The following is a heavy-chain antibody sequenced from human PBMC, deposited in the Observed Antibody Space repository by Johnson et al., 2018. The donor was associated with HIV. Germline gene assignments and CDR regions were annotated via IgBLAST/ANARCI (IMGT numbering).Heavy chain of an antibody. CDR1: GFTFSSYW. V-gene: IGHV3-7*05. D-gene: IGHD3-22*01. CDR3: ARAGLTYYYDSSGYYWGAFDI. CDR2: LKQDGSEK. Sequence: EVQLVESGGGLVQPGGSLKLSCAASGFTFSSYWMSWVRQAPGKGLEWVANLKQDGSEKYYVDSMKGRFTISRDNAKNSLYLQMNSLGAEDTAVYYCARAGLTYYYDSSGYYWGAFDIWGQGTMVTVSS. J-gene: IGHJ3*02.